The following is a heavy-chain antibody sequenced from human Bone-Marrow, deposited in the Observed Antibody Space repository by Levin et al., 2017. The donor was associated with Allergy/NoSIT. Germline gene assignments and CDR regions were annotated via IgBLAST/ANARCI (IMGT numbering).Heavy chain of an antibody. J-gene: IGHJ6*02. CDR1: GYTFTSYD. CDR2: MNPNSGNT. Sequence: ASVKVSCKASGYTFTSYDINWVRQATGQGLEWMGWMNPNSGNTGYAQKFQGRVTMTRNTSISTAYMELSSLRSEDTAVYYCAREDIVVVPAAMQYYYGMDVWGQGTTVTVSS. V-gene: IGHV1-8*01. CDR3: AREDIVVVPAAMQYYYGMDV. D-gene: IGHD2-2*01.